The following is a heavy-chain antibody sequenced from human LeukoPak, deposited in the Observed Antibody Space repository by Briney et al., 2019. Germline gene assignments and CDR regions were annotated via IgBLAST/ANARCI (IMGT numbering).Heavy chain of an antibody. Sequence: SETLSLTCAVYGGSFSGYYWSWIRQPPGKGLEWIGEINHSGSTNYNPSLKSRVTISVDTSKNQFSLKLSSVTAADTAVYYCARGALAAAGNPRFDYWGQGTLVTVSS. CDR2: INHSGST. V-gene: IGHV4-34*01. J-gene: IGHJ4*02. CDR1: GGSFSGYY. D-gene: IGHD6-13*01. CDR3: ARGALAAAGNPRFDY.